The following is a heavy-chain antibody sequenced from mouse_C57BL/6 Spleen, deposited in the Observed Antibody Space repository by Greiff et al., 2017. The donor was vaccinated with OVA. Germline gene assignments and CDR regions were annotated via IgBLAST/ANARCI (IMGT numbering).Heavy chain of an antibody. CDR1: GFSLTSYG. V-gene: IGHV2-5*01. Sequence: QVQLQQSGPGLVQPSQSLSITCTVSGFSLTSYGVHWVRQSPGKGLEWLGVIWRGGSTDYNAAFMSRLSITKDNSKSQVFFKMNSLQADDTAIYYCAKNSGSNYLYYFDYWGQGTTLTVSS. CDR2: IWRGGST. D-gene: IGHD2-5*01. CDR3: AKNSGSNYLYYFDY. J-gene: IGHJ2*01.